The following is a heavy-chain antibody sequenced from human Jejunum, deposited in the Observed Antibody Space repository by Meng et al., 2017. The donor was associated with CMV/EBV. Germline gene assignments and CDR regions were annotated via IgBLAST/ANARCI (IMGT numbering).Heavy chain of an antibody. J-gene: IGHJ3*01. CDR3: AAYIKDAFDL. Sequence: SCGASGFTLSSYWMGWVRQGPGKGLEWVANINQDGGEKYYADSVKGRFSIFRDNAKNSLYFQMNSLRAEDTAVYYCAAYIKDAFDLWGQGTMVTVSS. CDR2: INQDGGEK. D-gene: IGHD2-21*01. CDR1: GFTLSSYW. V-gene: IGHV3-7*01.